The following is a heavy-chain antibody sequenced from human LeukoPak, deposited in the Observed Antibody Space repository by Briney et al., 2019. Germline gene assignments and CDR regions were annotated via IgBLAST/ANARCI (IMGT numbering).Heavy chain of an antibody. CDR1: GGSISSSY. CDR2: TYTSGST. CDR3: ARERAYYDILPRWFDP. V-gene: IGHV4-4*07. Sequence: SETLSLTCTVSGGSISSSYWCCMRQPPGKGLGWSGRTYTSGSTNYNPSLKSRVTISVEATKTRFSLMLSSVTAAPTAWYYCARERAYYDILPRWFDPWGQGRLVTAYS. D-gene: IGHD3-9*01. J-gene: IGHJ5*02.